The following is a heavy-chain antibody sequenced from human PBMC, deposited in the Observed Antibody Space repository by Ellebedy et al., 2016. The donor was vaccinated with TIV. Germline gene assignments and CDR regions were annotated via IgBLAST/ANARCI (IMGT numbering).Heavy chain of an antibody. V-gene: IGHV3-23*01. Sequence: PGGSLRLSCAASGFTFSTYAMSRVRQAPGQGLEWVSVISGGGGSTYYADSVKGRFTISRDNSKTTVYLQMNNLRAEDTALYYCAKTRAAGRGYPDYWGRGTLVTVSS. CDR3: AKTRAAGRGYPDY. CDR2: ISGGGGST. J-gene: IGHJ4*02. D-gene: IGHD3-22*01. CDR1: GFTFSTYA.